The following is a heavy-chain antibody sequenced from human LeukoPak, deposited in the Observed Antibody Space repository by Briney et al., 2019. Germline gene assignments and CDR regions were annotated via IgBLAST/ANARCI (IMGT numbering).Heavy chain of an antibody. D-gene: IGHD2-2*01. CDR3: ARLPAYCSSTSCYYDY. Sequence: GGSLRLSCAASGFTFSSYAMHWVRQAPGKGLEWVAVISYDGMNKYYADSVKGRFTISRDNSKNTLYLQMNSLRAEDTAVYYCARLPAYCSSTSCYYDYWGQGTLVTVSS. J-gene: IGHJ4*02. CDR1: GFTFSSYA. V-gene: IGHV3-30*04. CDR2: ISYDGMNK.